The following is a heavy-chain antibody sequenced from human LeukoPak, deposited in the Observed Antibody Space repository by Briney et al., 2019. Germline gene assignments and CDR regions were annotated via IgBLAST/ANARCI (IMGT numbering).Heavy chain of an antibody. CDR2: ISYDGSNK. D-gene: IGHD3-22*01. Sequence: PGRSLRLSCAASGFTFSSYGMHWVRQAPGKGLEWVAVISYDGSNKYYADSVKGRFTISRDNSKNTLYLQMNSLRAEDTAVYYCAKDRSPSYYYDSGGMDVWGQGTTVTVSS. V-gene: IGHV3-30*18. CDR1: GFTFSSYG. J-gene: IGHJ6*02. CDR3: AKDRSPSYYYDSGGMDV.